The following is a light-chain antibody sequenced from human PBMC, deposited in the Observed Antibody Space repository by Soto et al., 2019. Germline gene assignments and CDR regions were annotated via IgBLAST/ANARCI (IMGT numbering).Light chain of an antibody. CDR1: QSVSSK. Sequence: EIVMTQSPATLSVSPGEGATLSCRASQSVSSKLAWYQQKPGQAPRLLIYGASTRATGIPARFSGSGSGTDFTLTISSLEPEDFAVYYCQQSSNWPPLNFGQGTRLEIK. J-gene: IGKJ5*01. V-gene: IGKV3-15*01. CDR3: QQSSNWPPLN. CDR2: GAS.